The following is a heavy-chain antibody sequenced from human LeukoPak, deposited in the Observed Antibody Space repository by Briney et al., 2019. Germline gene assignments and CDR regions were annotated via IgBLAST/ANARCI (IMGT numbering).Heavy chain of an antibody. CDR2: IFTSGST. J-gene: IGHJ4*02. Sequence: SETLSLTCTVSGGSINGFYWSWIRQPAGKGLEWIGRIFTSGSTAYNPSLQSRLTMSIDMSKNQFSLRLTSVTAADTAVYYCASGHCTDGVCFFDYWGLGTLVTVSS. V-gene: IGHV4-4*07. CDR3: ASGHCTDGVCFFDY. D-gene: IGHD2-8*01. CDR1: GGSINGFY.